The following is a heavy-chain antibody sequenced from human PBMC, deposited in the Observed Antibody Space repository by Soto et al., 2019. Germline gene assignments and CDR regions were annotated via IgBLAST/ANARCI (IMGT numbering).Heavy chain of an antibody. V-gene: IGHV1-2*02. CDR1: GYTFAAYY. J-gene: IGHJ4*02. CDR3: ASDPDYGDYWGYFFDS. D-gene: IGHD4-17*01. CDR2: INPTSGGT. Sequence: ASEKVSCKTSGYTFAAYYIHWIRQAPGQGLEWMGWINPTSGGTVYAQNFQDRVTMTRDTSISTAYMELRRLNSDDTAVYYCASDPDYGDYWGYFFDSWGQGTPVTVSS.